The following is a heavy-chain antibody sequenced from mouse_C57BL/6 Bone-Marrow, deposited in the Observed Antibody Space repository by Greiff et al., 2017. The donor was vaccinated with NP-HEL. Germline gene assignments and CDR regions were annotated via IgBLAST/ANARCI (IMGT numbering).Heavy chain of an antibody. CDR3: ARRITTVVARHFGC. Sequence: QVQLQQPGAELVKPGASVKLSCKASGYTFTSYWMHWVKQRPGQGLEWIGMIHPNSGSTNYNEKFKSKATMTVDKSSSTAYMQLSSLTSEDSAVYYCARRITTVVARHFGCWGQGTTLTVSS. V-gene: IGHV1-64*01. J-gene: IGHJ2*01. CDR1: GYTFTSYW. CDR2: IHPNSGST. D-gene: IGHD1-1*01.